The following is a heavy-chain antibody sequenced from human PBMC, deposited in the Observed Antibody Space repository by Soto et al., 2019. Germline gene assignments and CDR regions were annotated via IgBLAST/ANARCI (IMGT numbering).Heavy chain of an antibody. V-gene: IGHV1-18*01. CDR3: ARDRGQWRGPGVAYFDY. D-gene: IGHD6-19*01. Sequence: ASVKVSCKASGYTFTRYGISWVRQAPGQGLEWMGWISAYNGNTNYAQKLQGRVTMTTDTSTSTAYMELRSLRSDDTAVYYCARDRGQWRGPGVAYFDYWGQGTLVTVSS. CDR2: ISAYNGNT. CDR1: GYTFTRYG. J-gene: IGHJ4*02.